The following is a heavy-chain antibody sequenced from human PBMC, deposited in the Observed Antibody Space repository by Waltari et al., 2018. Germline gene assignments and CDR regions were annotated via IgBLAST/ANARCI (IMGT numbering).Heavy chain of an antibody. J-gene: IGHJ4*02. D-gene: IGHD2-15*01. CDR1: GLPLSRSG. CDR3: AKDKGGSSLDY. Sequence: QVQMVESGGGVVQPGGSLRLCCATSGLPLSRSGMHWVRQTPGKGLEWVAFIWYDGSNINYADSVNGRFTVSRDNSKNTLYVQMNSLRAEDTALYYCAKDKGGSSLDYWGQGTLVTVSS. V-gene: IGHV3-30*02. CDR2: IWYDGSNI.